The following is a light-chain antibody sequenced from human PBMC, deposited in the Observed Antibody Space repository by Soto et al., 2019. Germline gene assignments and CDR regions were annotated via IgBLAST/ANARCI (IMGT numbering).Light chain of an antibody. Sequence: DIQMTQSPSTLSASVGDRVTITCRASQGIDSSFAWYQQKPGKAPKLLIYAASTLQSGVPSRFSGSGSGTDFTLTISRLEPEDFAVYYCQQYALSRTFAQGTKV. CDR3: QQYALSRT. CDR1: QGIDSS. CDR2: AAS. V-gene: IGKV1-9*01. J-gene: IGKJ1*01.